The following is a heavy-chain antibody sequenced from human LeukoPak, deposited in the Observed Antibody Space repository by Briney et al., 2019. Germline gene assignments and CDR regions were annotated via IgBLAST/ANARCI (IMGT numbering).Heavy chain of an antibody. CDR2: VTQDGSEK. Sequence: GGSLRLSCAASGFTFSGYWMSWVRQAPGKGLEWVATVTQDGSEKSYVDSVKGRFTIARDNAKSSLFLQMNSLRAEETAVYYCARLGCVRACPHGALNWWGQGTLVTVSS. D-gene: IGHD3/OR15-3a*01. V-gene: IGHV3-7*03. CDR1: GFTFSGYW. CDR3: ARLGCVRACPHGALNW. J-gene: IGHJ4*02.